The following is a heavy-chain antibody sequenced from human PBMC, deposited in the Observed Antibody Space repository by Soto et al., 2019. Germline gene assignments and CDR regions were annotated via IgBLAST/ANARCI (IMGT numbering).Heavy chain of an antibody. V-gene: IGHV3-23*01. CDR3: TKEFLLTLTTRSFDY. J-gene: IGHJ4*02. CDR1: GFSFCSYA. D-gene: IGHD4-4*01. Sequence: EVQLLESGGGSVQPGGSLRLSCAASGFSFCSYAMSWVRQAPGKGLEWVSGISGSGGSTYQADSVKGRFTISRDNSKNTVYLQMNSLRAEDTAVYYCTKEFLLTLTTRSFDYWGPGTLVAVSS. CDR2: ISGSGGST.